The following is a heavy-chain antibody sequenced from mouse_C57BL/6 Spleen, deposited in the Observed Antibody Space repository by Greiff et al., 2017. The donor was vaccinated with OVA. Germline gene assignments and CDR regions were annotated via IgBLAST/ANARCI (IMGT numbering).Heavy chain of an antibody. Sequence: QVQLKESGAELARPGASVKLSCKASGYTFTSYGISWVKQRTGQGLEWIGEIYPRSGNTYYNEKFKGKATLTADKSSSTAYMELRSLTSEDSAVYFCASQLGSGYWGKGTTLTVSS. CDR1: GYTFTSYG. V-gene: IGHV1-81*01. CDR3: ASQLGSGY. CDR2: IYPRSGNT. D-gene: IGHD4-1*01. J-gene: IGHJ2*01.